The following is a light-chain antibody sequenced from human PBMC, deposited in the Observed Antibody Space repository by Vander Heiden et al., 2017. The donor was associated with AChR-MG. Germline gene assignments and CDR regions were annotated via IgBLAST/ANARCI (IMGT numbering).Light chain of an antibody. CDR1: SGYSNYK. CDR2: VGTGGIVG. CDR3: GADHGSGSNFVWV. V-gene: IGLV9-49*01. Sequence: PVLHQPPSASAPPVAPVTLTCTLSSGYSNYKVDWYQQRPGKGPRFVMRVGTGGIVGSKGDGIPDRFSVLGSGLNRYLTIKNIQEEDESDYHCGADHGSGSNFVWVFGGGTKLTVL. J-gene: IGLJ2*01.